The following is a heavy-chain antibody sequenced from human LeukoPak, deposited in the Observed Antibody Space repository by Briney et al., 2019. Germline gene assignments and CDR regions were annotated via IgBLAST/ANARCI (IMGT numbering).Heavy chain of an antibody. CDR2: IIPILGIA. J-gene: IGHJ4*02. V-gene: IGHV1-69*04. CDR3: ARDLGYYGSGSSDFDY. D-gene: IGHD3-10*01. CDR1: GGTFSSYA. Sequence: SVKVSCKASGGTFSSYAISWVRQAPGQGLEWMGRIIPILGIANYAQKFQGRVTITADKSTSTAYMEPSSLRSEDTAVYYCARDLGYYGSGSSDFDYWGQGTLVTVSS.